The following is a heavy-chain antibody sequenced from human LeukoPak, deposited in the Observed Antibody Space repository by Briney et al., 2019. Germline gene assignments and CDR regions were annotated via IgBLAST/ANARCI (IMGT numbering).Heavy chain of an antibody. J-gene: IGHJ3*02. CDR2: IYYSGST. D-gene: IGHD3-22*01. CDR1: GGSISSYY. V-gene: IGHV4-59*01. Sequence: PSETLSLTCTVSGGSISSYYWSWIRQPPGKGLEGIGYIYYSGSTNYNPSLKSRVTISVDTSKNQFSLKLSSVTAADTAVYYCARKTYYYDSSGYPDWAFDIWGQGTMVTVSS. CDR3: ARKTYYYDSSGYPDWAFDI.